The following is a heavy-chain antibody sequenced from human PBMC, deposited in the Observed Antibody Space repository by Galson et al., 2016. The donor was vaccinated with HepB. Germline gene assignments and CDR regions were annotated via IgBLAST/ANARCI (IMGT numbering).Heavy chain of an antibody. CDR2: IYYSGST. D-gene: IGHD3-10*01. CDR3: FQYGSGSYYNAPAVQH. V-gene: IGHV4-39*01. J-gene: IGHJ1*01. CDR1: GGSIGSTIYD. Sequence: ETLSLTCTVPGGSIGSTIYDWGWIRQPPGKGLEWIGSIYYSGSTFYNLSLKSRVTISVDTSKNQFSLKLSPVTAADTAVYYCFQYGSGSYYNAPAVQHWGQGTLVTVSS.